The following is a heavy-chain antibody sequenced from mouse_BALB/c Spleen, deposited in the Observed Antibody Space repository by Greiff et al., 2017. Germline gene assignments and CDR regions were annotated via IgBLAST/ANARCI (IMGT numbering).Heavy chain of an antibody. V-gene: IGHV1-14*01. CDR3: ASRSTMITTVDY. Sequence: EVKLMESGPELVKPGASVKMSCKASGYTFTSYVMHWVKQKPGQGLEWIGYINPYNDGTKYNEKFKGKATLTSDKSSSTAYMELSSLTSEDSAVYYCASRSTMITTVDYWGQGTTLTVSS. D-gene: IGHD2-4*01. CDR1: GYTFTSYV. CDR2: INPYNDGT. J-gene: IGHJ2*01.